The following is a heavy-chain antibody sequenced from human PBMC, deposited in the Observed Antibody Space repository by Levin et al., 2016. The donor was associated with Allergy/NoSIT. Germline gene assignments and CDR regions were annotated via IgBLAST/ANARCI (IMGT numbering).Heavy chain of an antibody. D-gene: IGHD2/OR15-2a*01. CDR2: ISNTGAET. J-gene: IGHJ4*02. CDR1: GFSFKTYA. CDR3: VKLSNTEPTDF. V-gene: IGHV3-64D*06. Sequence: GESLKISCSASGFSFKTYAMHWIRQAPGKGLEYVSSISNTGAETYYAESVRDRFTVSRDNAKNNLFLQMTGLRPEDTAVYYCVKLSNTEPTDFWGRGTRVTVSS.